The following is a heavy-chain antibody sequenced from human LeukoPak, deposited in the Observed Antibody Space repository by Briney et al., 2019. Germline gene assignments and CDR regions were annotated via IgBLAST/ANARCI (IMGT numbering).Heavy chain of an antibody. D-gene: IGHD6-13*01. J-gene: IGHJ6*03. Sequence: GASVKVSCKASGYTFNSYAFSWVRQAPGQGLEWMGWISAYNGNTNYAQKLQGRVTMTTDTSTSTAYMELRSLRSDDTAVYYCAREIPLRGIAAAGIRYYYYMDVWGKGTTVTVSS. V-gene: IGHV1-18*01. CDR1: GYTFNSYA. CDR2: ISAYNGNT. CDR3: AREIPLRGIAAAGIRYYYYMDV.